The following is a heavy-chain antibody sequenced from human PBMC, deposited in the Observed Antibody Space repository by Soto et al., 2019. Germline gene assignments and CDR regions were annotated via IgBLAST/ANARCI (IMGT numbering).Heavy chain of an antibody. D-gene: IGHD3-10*01. J-gene: IGHJ4*02. CDR2: ISGSGGST. CDR3: AKDTPRTIPGWFGESLFDY. CDR1: GCTLSSSA. V-gene: IGHV3-23*01. Sequence: RPPLRRSDAASGCTLSSSAMSSVRQAPGKGLEWVSAISGSGGSTYYADSVKGRFTISRDNSKNTLYLQMNSLRAEDTAVYYCAKDTPRTIPGWFGESLFDYWGQGTLVT.